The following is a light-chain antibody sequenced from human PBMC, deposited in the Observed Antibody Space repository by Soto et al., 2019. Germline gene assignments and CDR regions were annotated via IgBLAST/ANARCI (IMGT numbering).Light chain of an antibody. J-gene: IGKJ2*01. CDR3: QQTYSSAAFT. CDR2: GAS. Sequence: DIQMTQSPSSLSASVGDRVTITCRASQSIGTYLNWYQHKPGKAPKLLIYGASNLQSGVSSGFSGSGSVSEFILTISSLQPEYFATYYCQQTYSSAAFTFGQGTKLEIK. V-gene: IGKV1-39*01. CDR1: QSIGTY.